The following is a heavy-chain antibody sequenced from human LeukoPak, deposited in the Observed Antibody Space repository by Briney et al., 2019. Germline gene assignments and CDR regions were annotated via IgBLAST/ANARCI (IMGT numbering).Heavy chain of an antibody. V-gene: IGHV1-8*03. CDR1: GYTFTSYD. CDR3: ARRSCSSTSCYPLDAFDI. CDR2: MNPNSGNT. J-gene: IGHJ3*02. D-gene: IGHD2-2*01. Sequence: ASVKVSCKASGYTFTSYDINWVRQATGQGLEWMGWMNPNSGNTGYAQKFQGRVTITRNTSISTAYMELSSLRSEDTAVYYCARRSCSSTSCYPLDAFDIWGQGTMVTVSS.